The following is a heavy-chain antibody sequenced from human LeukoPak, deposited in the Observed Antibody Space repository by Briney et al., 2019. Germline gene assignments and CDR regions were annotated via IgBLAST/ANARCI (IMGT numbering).Heavy chain of an antibody. CDR2: INPNSGGT. D-gene: IGHD4-17*01. CDR1: GYTFTTSG. CDR3: ARDRNGDQYYFDY. V-gene: IGHV1-2*02. Sequence: ASVKVSCKASGYTFTTSGISWVRQAPGQGLEWMGWINPNSGGTNYAQKFQGRVTMTRDTSISTAYMELSRLRSDDTAVYYCARDRNGDQYYFDYWGQGTLVTVSS. J-gene: IGHJ4*02.